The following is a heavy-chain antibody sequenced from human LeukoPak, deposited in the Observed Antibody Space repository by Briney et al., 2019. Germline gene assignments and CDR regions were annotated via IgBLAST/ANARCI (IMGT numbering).Heavy chain of an antibody. V-gene: IGHV4-31*03. CDR3: ARWNQLLYEGFDY. Sequence: PSETLSLTCTVSGGSISSGGYYWSWIRQHPGKGLEWIGYIYYSGSTYYNPSLRSRVTISVDTSKNQFSLKLSSVTAADTAVYYCARWNQLLYEGFDYWGQGTLVTVSS. CDR1: GGSISSGGYY. J-gene: IGHJ4*02. CDR2: IYYSGST. D-gene: IGHD2-2*02.